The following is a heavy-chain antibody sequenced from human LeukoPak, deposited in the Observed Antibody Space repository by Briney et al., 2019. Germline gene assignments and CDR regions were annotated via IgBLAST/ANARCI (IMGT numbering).Heavy chain of an antibody. V-gene: IGHV4-59*12. CDR1: GGSIRNYY. D-gene: IGHD2-2*01. CDR2: IYYSGST. Sequence: SETLSLTCTVSGGSIRNYYWSWIRQPPGKELEWIGYIYYSGSTNYNPSLTSRVTISVDTSKNQFSLKLSSVTAADTAVYYCAGSLGIVVVPAAHYYYYMDVWGKGTTVTVSS. CDR3: AGSLGIVVVPAAHYYYYMDV. J-gene: IGHJ6*03.